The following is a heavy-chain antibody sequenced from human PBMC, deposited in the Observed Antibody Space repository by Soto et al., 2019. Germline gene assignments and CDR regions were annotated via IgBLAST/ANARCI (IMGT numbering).Heavy chain of an antibody. D-gene: IGHD2-21*01. Sequence: PXVSLRLSCAASGFTFSGYALNWVRQAPGKGLEWVAEISGSGTSTYYAPSVKGRFIISSDSSKNTFYLRMNSLRAEDTAMYYCARSLSALFSLGDFNYWGQGALVTVSS. J-gene: IGHJ4*02. CDR2: ISGSGTST. V-gene: IGHV3-23*01. CDR3: ARSLSALFSLGDFNY. CDR1: GFTFSGYA.